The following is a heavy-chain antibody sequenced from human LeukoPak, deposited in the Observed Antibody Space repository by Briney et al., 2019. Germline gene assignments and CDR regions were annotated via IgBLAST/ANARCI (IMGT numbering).Heavy chain of an antibody. V-gene: IGHV3-23*01. CDR2: ISGSGGNT. J-gene: IGHJ4*02. CDR3: AKAPGSYRPVSFGY. CDR1: GFTFSSYA. Sequence: GGSLRLSCAASGFTFSSYAMSWVRQAPGKGLEWVSGISGSGGNTYYADSVKGRFTISRDNSKNTLYLQMNSLRAEDTAVYYCAKAPGSYRPVSFGYWGQGTLVTVSS. D-gene: IGHD3-16*02.